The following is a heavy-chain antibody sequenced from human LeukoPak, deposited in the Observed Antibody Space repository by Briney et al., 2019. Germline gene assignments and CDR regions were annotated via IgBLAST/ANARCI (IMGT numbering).Heavy chain of an antibody. CDR3: ARHSDVIGAI. J-gene: IGHJ4*02. CDR1: GYTFTHQW. Sequence: RESPKISCKASGYTFTHQWIGWVRQKSGSGLEWMGIIYPRDSDPRYSPSFQGHVTISADTSINTAYLEWSRLEASDTGIYYCARHSDVIGAIWGQGTLVTVSS. D-gene: IGHD3-10*01. CDR2: IYPRDSDP. V-gene: IGHV5-51*01.